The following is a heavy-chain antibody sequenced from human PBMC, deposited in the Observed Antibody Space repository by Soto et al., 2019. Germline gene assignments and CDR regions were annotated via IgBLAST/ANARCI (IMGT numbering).Heavy chain of an antibody. D-gene: IGHD2-2*01. CDR3: ARDKTVVVPAAIRYYYYGMDV. J-gene: IGHJ6*02. V-gene: IGHV1-18*04. CDR2: ISAYNGNT. Sequence: VASVKVSCKSSGYTFTSYGISWVRQAPGQGLEWMGWISAYNGNTNYAQKLQGRVTMTTDTSTSTAYMELRSLRSDDTAVYYCARDKTVVVPAAIRYYYYGMDVWGQGTTVTVSS. CDR1: GYTFTSYG.